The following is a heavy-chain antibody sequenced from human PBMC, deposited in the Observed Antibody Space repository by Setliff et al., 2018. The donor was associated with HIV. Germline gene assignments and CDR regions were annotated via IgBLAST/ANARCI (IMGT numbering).Heavy chain of an antibody. CDR1: GFMFSDYA. V-gene: IGHV3-23*01. CDR3: VRDFHDSSGYSDF. Sequence: PGGSLRLSCAASGFMFSDYAMSWVRQVPGKGLEWVSIISGESRRTSYADSVKGRFTISRDNSKNTMYLQMNSLRVEDTAVYYCVRDFHDSSGYSDFWGQGTLVTVSS. J-gene: IGHJ4*02. CDR2: ISGESRRT. D-gene: IGHD3-22*01.